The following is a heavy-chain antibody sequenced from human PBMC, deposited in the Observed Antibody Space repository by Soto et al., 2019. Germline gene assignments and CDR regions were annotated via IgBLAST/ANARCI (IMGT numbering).Heavy chain of an antibody. Sequence: ASVKVSCKASGGTFSSYAISWVRQAPGQGLEWMGGIIPIFGTANYAQKFQGRVTITADESTSTAYMELSSLRSEDTAVYYCRYQLLPPVNDAFDIWGQGTMVTVSS. CDR2: IIPIFGTA. CDR1: GGTFSSYA. CDR3: RYQLLPPVNDAFDI. D-gene: IGHD2-2*01. V-gene: IGHV1-69*13. J-gene: IGHJ3*02.